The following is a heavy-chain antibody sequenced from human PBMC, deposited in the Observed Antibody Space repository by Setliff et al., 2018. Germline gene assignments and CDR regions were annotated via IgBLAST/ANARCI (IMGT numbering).Heavy chain of an antibody. Sequence: ASVKVSCKASGYTFTSYYMHWVRQAPGQGLEWMGLINPTGGSTSYAQKCQGRVTMTRDTSTSTVFMELSSLRSEDTAVYYCARRDGSIIYREFFDYWGQGALVTVSS. CDR1: GYTFTSYY. V-gene: IGHV1-46*01. D-gene: IGHD3-10*01. J-gene: IGHJ4*02. CDR2: INPTGGST. CDR3: ARRDGSIIYREFFDY.